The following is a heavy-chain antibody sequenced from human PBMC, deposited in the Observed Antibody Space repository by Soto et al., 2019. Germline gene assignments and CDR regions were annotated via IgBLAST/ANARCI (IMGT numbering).Heavy chain of an antibody. CDR3: ARGPTARIFGVVRQYNWFDP. V-gene: IGHV4-34*01. J-gene: IGHJ5*02. Sequence: NPSETLSLTCAVYGGSFSGYYWSWIRQPPGKGLEWIGEINHSGSTNYNPSLKSRVTISVDTSKNQFSLKLSSVTAADTAVYYCARGPTARIFGVVRQYNWFDPWGKGTLVTVSS. CDR2: INHSGST. CDR1: GGSFSGYY. D-gene: IGHD3-3*01.